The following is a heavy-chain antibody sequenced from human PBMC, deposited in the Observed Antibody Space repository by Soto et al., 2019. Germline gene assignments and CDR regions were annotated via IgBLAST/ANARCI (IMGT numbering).Heavy chain of an antibody. CDR1: GYTFTSYG. D-gene: IGHD3-3*01. Sequence: ASVKVSCKASGYTFTSYGISWVRQAPGQGLEWMGWISAYNGNTNYAQKLQGRVTMTTDTSTSTAYMELRSLRSDDTAVYYCARDSRYYDFWSGSHYYYYYGMDVWGQGTTVTVSS. CDR2: ISAYNGNT. J-gene: IGHJ6*02. CDR3: ARDSRYYDFWSGSHYYYYYGMDV. V-gene: IGHV1-18*01.